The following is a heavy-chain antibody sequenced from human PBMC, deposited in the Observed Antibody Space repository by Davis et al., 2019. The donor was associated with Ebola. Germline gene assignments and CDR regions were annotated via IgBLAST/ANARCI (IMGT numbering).Heavy chain of an antibody. V-gene: IGHV3-9*01. Sequence: SLKISCAASGFTFDDYAMHWVRQAPGKGLEWVSGISWNSGSIGYADSVKGRFTISRDNAKNSLYLQMNSLRAEDTAVYYCARDFGLAAAGTAFDYWGQGTLVTVSS. CDR3: ARDFGLAAAGTAFDY. J-gene: IGHJ4*02. D-gene: IGHD6-13*01. CDR2: ISWNSGSI. CDR1: GFTFDDYA.